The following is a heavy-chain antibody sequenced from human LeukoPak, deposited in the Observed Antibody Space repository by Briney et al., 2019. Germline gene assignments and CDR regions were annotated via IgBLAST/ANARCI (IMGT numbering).Heavy chain of an antibody. D-gene: IGHD1-26*01. Sequence: TSETLSLTCTVSDDSITIYYWTWIRQPPGKGLEWIGYIDHTGSTNYNPSLNSRVTISRDTSKNHFSLELSSVTAADTAVYYCARRARWEFQPWGQGTLVTVSS. CDR1: DDSITIYY. V-gene: IGHV4-59*12. CDR3: ARRARWEFQP. J-gene: IGHJ4*02. CDR2: IDHTGST.